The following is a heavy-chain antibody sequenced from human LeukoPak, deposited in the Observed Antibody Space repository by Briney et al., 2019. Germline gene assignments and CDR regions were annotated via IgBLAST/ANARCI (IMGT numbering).Heavy chain of an antibody. CDR1: GGSISSGGYS. CDR2: IYYSGNT. Sequence: PSQTLSLTCTVSGGSISSGGYSWSWIRQPPGKGLEYIGHIYYSGNTDYNPSLKSRVTISVDTSKNQFSLNLSSVTAADTAVYYCARWYCSSTTCYHMDVWGKGTTVTVSS. CDR3: ARWYCSSTTCYHMDV. D-gene: IGHD2/OR15-2a*01. J-gene: IGHJ6*03. V-gene: IGHV4-61*08.